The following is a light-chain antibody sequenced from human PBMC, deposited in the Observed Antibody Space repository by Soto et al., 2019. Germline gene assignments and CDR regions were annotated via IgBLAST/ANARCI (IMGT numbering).Light chain of an antibody. CDR3: QQRSNCWT. CDR1: QSVSTF. J-gene: IGKJ1*01. V-gene: IGKV3-11*01. Sequence: EIVLTHSPATLSLSPGERAALSYRASQSVSTFLAWYQHKPGQAPRLLIYDASNRATGIPARFSGSGSGTDFTLTISSLEPEDFAVYYCQQRSNCWTFGQGTKVDVK. CDR2: DAS.